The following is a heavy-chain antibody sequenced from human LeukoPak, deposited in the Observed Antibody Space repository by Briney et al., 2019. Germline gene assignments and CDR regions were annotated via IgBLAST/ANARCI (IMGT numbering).Heavy chain of an antibody. Sequence: TGGSLRLSCAASGFTFSSYAMSWVRQAPGKGLEWVSAVSGSGGSTYYADSVKGRFTISRDNSKNTLYLQMNSLRAEDTAVYYCARDESGSHSRIQLWLPIYYYYYGMDVWGQGTTVTVSS. D-gene: IGHD5-18*01. CDR3: ARDESGSHSRIQLWLPIYYYYYGMDV. CDR2: VSGSGGST. V-gene: IGHV3-23*01. J-gene: IGHJ6*02. CDR1: GFTFSSYA.